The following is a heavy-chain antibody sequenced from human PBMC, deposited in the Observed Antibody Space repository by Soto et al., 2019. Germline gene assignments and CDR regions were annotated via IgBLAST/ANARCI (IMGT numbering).Heavy chain of an antibody. J-gene: IGHJ4*02. V-gene: IGHV3-66*01. CDR2: LYSGGST. CDR3: AREYGSGNSFFDY. Sequence: EVQLVESGGGLVQPGESLRLSCAASGFTVSSNYMSWVRQAPGKGLEWVSVLYSGGSTYYADSVKGRFTISRDKSKNTLYLQMNSLRAEEKAVYYCAREYGSGNSFFDYWGQGTLVPVSS. CDR1: GFTVSSNY. D-gene: IGHD3-10*01.